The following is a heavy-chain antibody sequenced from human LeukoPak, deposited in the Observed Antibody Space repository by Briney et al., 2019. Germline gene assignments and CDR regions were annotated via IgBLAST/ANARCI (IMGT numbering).Heavy chain of an antibody. J-gene: IGHJ6*03. CDR2: IFYSGST. Sequence: PSETLSLTCTVSGGSISSSTYCWGWIRQPPGKGLEWIGSIFYSGSTYYNPSLKSRVTISVDTSKNQFSLMLSSVTAADTAVYYCARRTGYSYYYTDVWGKGTTVTVSS. CDR1: GGSISSSTYC. D-gene: IGHD1-14*01. CDR3: ARRTGYSYYYTDV. V-gene: IGHV4-39*01.